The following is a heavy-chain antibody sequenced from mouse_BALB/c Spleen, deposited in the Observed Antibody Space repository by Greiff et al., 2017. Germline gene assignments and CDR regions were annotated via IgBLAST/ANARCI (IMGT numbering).Heavy chain of an antibody. CDR1: GYTFTDYE. CDR2: IDPETGGT. Sequence: VQLQQSGAELVRPGASVTLSCKASGYTFTDYEMHWVKQTPVHGLEWIGAIDPETGGTAYNQKFKGKATLTADKSSSTAYMELRSLTSEDSAVYYCTRGGGVVWGAGTTVTVSS. V-gene: IGHV1-15*01. J-gene: IGHJ1*01. CDR3: TRGGGVV.